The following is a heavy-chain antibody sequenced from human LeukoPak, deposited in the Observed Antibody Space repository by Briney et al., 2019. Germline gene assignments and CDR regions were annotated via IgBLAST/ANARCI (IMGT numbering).Heavy chain of an antibody. V-gene: IGHV3-9*01. J-gene: IGHJ5*02. D-gene: IGHD2-2*01. Sequence: PGRSLRLSCAASGFTFDDYAMHWVRQAPGKGLEWVSGISWNSGSIGYADSVKGRFTISRDNAKNSLYLQMNSLRAEDTAVYYCARDLFGSSSTEPFDPWGQGTLVTVSS. CDR1: GFTFDDYA. CDR2: ISWNSGSI. CDR3: ARDLFGSSSTEPFDP.